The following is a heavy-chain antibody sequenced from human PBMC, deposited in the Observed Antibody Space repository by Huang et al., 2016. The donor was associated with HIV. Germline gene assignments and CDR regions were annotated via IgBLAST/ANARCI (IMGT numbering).Heavy chain of an antibody. CDR1: GFTFSSYG. D-gene: IGHD6-13*01. J-gene: IGHJ4*02. CDR2: ISYDAKTK. Sequence: QVQLVESGGGVVQPGRSLRISCAASGFTFSSYGMHWVRQAPGKGLEWVAVISYDAKTKYYADSVKGRFSISRDNSKTTVYLRLNSLRVEDTAVYYCAKGGSAAAVLDFWGQGTLVTVSS. CDR3: AKGGSAAAVLDF. V-gene: IGHV3-30*18.